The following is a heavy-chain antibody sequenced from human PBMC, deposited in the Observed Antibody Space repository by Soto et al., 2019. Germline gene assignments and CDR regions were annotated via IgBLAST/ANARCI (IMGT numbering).Heavy chain of an antibody. CDR2: IYSVGST. V-gene: IGHV3-53*04. CDR3: AGSRDGYNSYYYYGMDV. D-gene: IGHD5-12*01. Sequence: GGSLRLSCAASGFTVSSNYMSWVRQAPGKGLEWVSVIYSVGSTYYADSVKGRFTISRHNSKNTLYLQMNSLRAEDTAVYYCAGSRDGYNSYYYYGMDVWGQGTTVTVSS. CDR1: GFTVSSNY. J-gene: IGHJ6*02.